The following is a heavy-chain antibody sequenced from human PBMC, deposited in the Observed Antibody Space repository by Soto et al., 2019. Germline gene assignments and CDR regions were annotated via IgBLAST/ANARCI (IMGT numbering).Heavy chain of an antibody. CDR3: ARGSVSGVLDY. Sequence: PSETLSLTCAVSGGSISSGDYSWSWIRQPPGKGLEWIGYIYHSGSTYYNPSLKSRVTISVDRTKNQFSLKLSSVTAADTAVYYCARGSVSGVLDYWGQGTLVTVSS. V-gene: IGHV4-30-2*01. D-gene: IGHD7-27*01. J-gene: IGHJ4*02. CDR1: GGSISSGDYS. CDR2: IYHSGST.